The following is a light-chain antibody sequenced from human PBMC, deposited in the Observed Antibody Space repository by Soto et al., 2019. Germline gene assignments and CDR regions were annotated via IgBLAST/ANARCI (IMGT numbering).Light chain of an antibody. Sequence: EIVLAQSPGTLSLSPGESATLSCRASPSVTNSFLAWYQQNPGQAHRLLIYGASRRATGIPDRFSGRGSGTDFTLTISRLEPEEFAVYFCQQYGTSPRTFGQGTKVEIK. CDR3: QQYGTSPRT. V-gene: IGKV3-20*01. J-gene: IGKJ1*01. CDR2: GAS. CDR1: PSVTNSF.